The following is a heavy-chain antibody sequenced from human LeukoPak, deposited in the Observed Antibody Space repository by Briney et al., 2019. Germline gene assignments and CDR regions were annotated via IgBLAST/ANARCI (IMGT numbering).Heavy chain of an antibody. CDR1: GYTFTGYY. CDR3: ARVGRVAARAVDY. D-gene: IGHD6-6*01. Sequence: ASVKVSCKASGYTFTGYYMHWVRQAPGQGLEWMGWISAYNGDTNYAQKLQGRVTMTTDTSTNTAYMELTSLRSDDTAVYCCARVGRVAARAVDYWGQGTLVTVSS. CDR2: ISAYNGDT. J-gene: IGHJ4*02. V-gene: IGHV1-18*04.